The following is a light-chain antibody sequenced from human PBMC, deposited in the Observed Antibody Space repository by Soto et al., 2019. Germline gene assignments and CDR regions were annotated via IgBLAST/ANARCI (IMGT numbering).Light chain of an antibody. CDR1: QSVSSSY. V-gene: IGKV3-20*01. J-gene: IGKJ1*01. CDR2: GAS. CDR3: QKYGSSPGT. Sequence: EIVLTQSPGTLSLSPGERATLSCRASQSVSSSYLAWYQQKPGQAPRLLIYGASSRATGFPDRFSGSGSGTDLTHIISRQQPEDCAVYYCQKYGSSPGTFGQGTKVEIK.